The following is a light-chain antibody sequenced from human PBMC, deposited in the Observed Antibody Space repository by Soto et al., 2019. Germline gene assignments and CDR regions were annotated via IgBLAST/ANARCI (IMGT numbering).Light chain of an antibody. V-gene: IGLV2-8*01. Sequence: QSALTQPPSASGSPGQSVTISCTGTSSDVGGYNYVSWYQQHPGKAPKLMIYEVSKRPSGVPDRFSGSKSGNTASLTVSGLQAEDEADYYCSSYAGSNNVVFGGGTKLNVL. CDR1: SSDVGGYNY. CDR2: EVS. J-gene: IGLJ2*01. CDR3: SSYAGSNNVV.